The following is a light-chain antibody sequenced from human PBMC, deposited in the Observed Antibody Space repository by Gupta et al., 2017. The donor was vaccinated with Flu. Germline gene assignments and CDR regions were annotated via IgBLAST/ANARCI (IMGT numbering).Light chain of an antibody. CDR3: QVWESSSDHPGV. J-gene: IGLJ3*02. Sequence: SYVLTQPPSVSVAHGPTARITRGGNNIGSQSMHWYQQKPGQPPVLAVYDVSARPTRTPERVSGSNSGNTATLTISRLEAGDEAAYYCQVWESSSDHPGVFGGGTKLTVL. CDR2: DVS. CDR1: NIGSQS. V-gene: IGLV3-21*02.